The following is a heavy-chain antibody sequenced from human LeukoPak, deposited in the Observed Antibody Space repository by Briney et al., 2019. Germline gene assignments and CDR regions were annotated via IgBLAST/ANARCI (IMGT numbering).Heavy chain of an antibody. D-gene: IGHD6-19*01. V-gene: IGHV3-11*01. CDR2: ISRSDSTI. J-gene: IGHJ5*01. CDR1: GFNLSDYY. CDR3: ARDREQWLGRRWFDS. Sequence: GGSLRLSCAASGFNLSDYYMTWIRQAPGKGLEWVSYISRSDSTIYYADSVKGRFTISRDNAKNSLYLQMNSLRAEDTAVYYCARDREQWLGRRWFDSWGQGTLVTVSS.